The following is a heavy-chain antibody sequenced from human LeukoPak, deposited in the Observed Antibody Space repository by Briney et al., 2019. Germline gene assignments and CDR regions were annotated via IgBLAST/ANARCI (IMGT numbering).Heavy chain of an antibody. CDR2: IYYSGST. V-gene: IGHV4-59*08. CDR1: GGSISSYY. CDR3: ARFGDPSLRFPYVDY. J-gene: IGHJ4*02. Sequence: SETLSLTCTVSGGSISSYYWSWIRQPPGKGLEWIGYIYYSGSTNYNPSLKSRVTISVDTSKNQFSLKLSSVTAADTAVYYCARFGDPSLRFPYVDYWGQGTLVTVSS. D-gene: IGHD5/OR15-5a*01.